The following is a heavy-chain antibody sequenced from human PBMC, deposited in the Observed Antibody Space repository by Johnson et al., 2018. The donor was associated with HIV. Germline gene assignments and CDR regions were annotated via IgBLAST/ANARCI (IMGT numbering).Heavy chain of an antibody. CDR2: IRYDGSNR. D-gene: IGHD2-21*01. CDR1: GFIFSDHG. V-gene: IGHV3-30*02. J-gene: IGHJ3*02. CDR3: NSGVDAFDI. Sequence: QVQLVESGGGVVQTGGSLRLSCAASGFIFSDHGMHWVRQAPGKGLEWVAFIRYDGSNRYYVDPVQGRFTISRDNYKNTLYLQMSSLRVGKYCGDDCNSGVDAFDIWGQGKMVTV.